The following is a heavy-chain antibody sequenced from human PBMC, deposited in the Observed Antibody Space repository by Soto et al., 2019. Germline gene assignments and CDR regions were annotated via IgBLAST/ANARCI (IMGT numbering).Heavy chain of an antibody. CDR1: GYSFTSYW. CDR3: ARRYSGYNLTPWVFDY. Sequence: PGESLKISCKGSGYSFTSYWIGWVRQMPGKGLEWMGIIYPGDSDTRYSPSFQGQVTISADKSISTAYLQWSSLKASDTAMYYCARRYSGYNLTPWVFDYWGQGTLVTVSS. CDR2: IYPGDSDT. J-gene: IGHJ4*02. V-gene: IGHV5-51*01. D-gene: IGHD5-12*01.